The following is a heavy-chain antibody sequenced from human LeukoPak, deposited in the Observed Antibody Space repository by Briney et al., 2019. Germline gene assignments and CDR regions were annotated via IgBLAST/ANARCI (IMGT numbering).Heavy chain of an antibody. J-gene: IGHJ4*02. V-gene: IGHV1-24*01. Sequence: ASVKVSCKVSGYTLTELSMHWVRPAPGKGLEWMGGFDPEDGETIYAQKFQGRVTMTEDTSTDTAYMELSSLRSEDTAVYYCATARCSSTSCYTGFYVYWGQGTLVTVSS. CDR2: FDPEDGET. CDR3: ATARCSSTSCYTGFYVY. CDR1: GYTLTELS. D-gene: IGHD2-2*02.